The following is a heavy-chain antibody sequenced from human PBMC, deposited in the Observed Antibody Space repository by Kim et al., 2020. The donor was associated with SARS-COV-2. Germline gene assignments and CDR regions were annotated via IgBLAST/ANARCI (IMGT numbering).Heavy chain of an antibody. V-gene: IGHV3-20*01. CDR3: ARVMGSGGSGPFDP. J-gene: IGHJ5*02. CDR2: INWKGGST. D-gene: IGHD3-10*01. Sequence: GGSLRRSCAASGFTFDDYGMSWVRQAPGKGLEWVSGINWKGGSTGYADSVKGRFTISRDNAKNSLYLQMNSLSAEDTALYHCARVMGSGGSGPFDPWGQGTLVTVSS. CDR1: GFTFDDYG.